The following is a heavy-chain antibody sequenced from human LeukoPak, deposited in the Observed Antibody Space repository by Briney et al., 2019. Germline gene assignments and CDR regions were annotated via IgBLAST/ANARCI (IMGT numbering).Heavy chain of an antibody. CDR2: ISGSGVST. Sequence: GGSLRLSCAASGFTFSSYAMSWVRQAPGKGLEWVSTISGSGVSTYYVDSVKGRFTISRDNSKNTLYLQMNTLRAEDTAVYYCAKDLRTNSAAAFDYWGQGTLVTVSS. CDR3: AKDLRTNSAAAFDY. J-gene: IGHJ4*02. V-gene: IGHV3-23*01. CDR1: GFTFSSYA. D-gene: IGHD1-14*01.